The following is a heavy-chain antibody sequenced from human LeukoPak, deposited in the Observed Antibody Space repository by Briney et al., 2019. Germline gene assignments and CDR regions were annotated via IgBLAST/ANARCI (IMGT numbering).Heavy chain of an antibody. D-gene: IGHD2-15*01. CDR3: ARVGYCSGGSCYRKLNFDY. Sequence: SSSGSTIYYADSVKGRFTISRDNAKNSLYLQMNSLGAEDTAVYYCARVGYCSGGSCYRKLNFDYWGQGTLVTVSS. J-gene: IGHJ4*02. CDR2: SSSGSTI. V-gene: IGHV3-11*01.